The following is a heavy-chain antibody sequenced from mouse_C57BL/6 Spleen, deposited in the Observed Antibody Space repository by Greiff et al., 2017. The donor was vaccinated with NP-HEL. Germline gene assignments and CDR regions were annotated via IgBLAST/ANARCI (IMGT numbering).Heavy chain of an antibody. D-gene: IGHD1-1*01. J-gene: IGHJ1*03. V-gene: IGHV5-4*01. Sequence: EVQLVESGGGLVKPGGSLKLSCAASGFTFSSYAMSWVRQTPEKRLEWVATISDGGSYTYYPDNVKGRFTISRDNAKNNLYLQMSHLKSEDTAMYYCARAYYYGSSWYFDVWGTGTTVTVSS. CDR1: GFTFSSYA. CDR3: ARAYYYGSSWYFDV. CDR2: ISDGGSYT.